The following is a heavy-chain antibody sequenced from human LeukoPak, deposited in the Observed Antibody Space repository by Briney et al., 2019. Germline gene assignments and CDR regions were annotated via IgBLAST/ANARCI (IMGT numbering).Heavy chain of an antibody. D-gene: IGHD1-26*01. CDR1: GGSISSSGYY. J-gene: IGHJ5*02. V-gene: IGHV4-39*01. CDR3: ARHEYSGSYYGLSWFDP. CDR2: IYYSGST. Sequence: PSETLSLTCTVSGGSISSSGYYWGWIRQPPGKGLEWIASIYYSGSTYYNPSLKSRVTISVDTSKNQLSLKLSSLTAAVTAVYYCARHEYSGSYYGLSWFDPWGQGTLVTVSS.